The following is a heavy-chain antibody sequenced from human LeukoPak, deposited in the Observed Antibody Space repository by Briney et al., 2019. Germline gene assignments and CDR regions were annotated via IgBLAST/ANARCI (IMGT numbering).Heavy chain of an antibody. Sequence: ASVKVSCKASGYTFTSYDINWVRQATGQGLEWMGWMNPNSGNTGYAQKFQGRVTITRNTSISTAYMELSSLTSEDTAMYYCARSKAVAGSRDVCNYEVRILGYWGQGSLVTVSS. CDR3: ARSKAVAGSRDVCNYEVRILGY. CDR1: GYTFTSYD. D-gene: IGHD5-24*01. V-gene: IGHV1-8*01. CDR2: MNPNSGNT. J-gene: IGHJ4*02.